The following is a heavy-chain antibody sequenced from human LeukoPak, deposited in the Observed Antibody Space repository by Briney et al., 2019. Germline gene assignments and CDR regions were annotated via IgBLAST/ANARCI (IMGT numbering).Heavy chain of an antibody. D-gene: IGHD3-22*01. Sequence: ASVKVSRKASGYTFTSYYMHWVRQAPGQGLEWMGLINPSGGSTSYAQKFQGRVTMTRDTSTSTVYMELSSLRSDDTAVYYCARFDYYDSSGTYLKAFDIWGQGTMVTVSS. CDR1: GYTFTSYY. CDR2: INPSGGST. CDR3: ARFDYYDSSGTYLKAFDI. J-gene: IGHJ3*02. V-gene: IGHV1-46*01.